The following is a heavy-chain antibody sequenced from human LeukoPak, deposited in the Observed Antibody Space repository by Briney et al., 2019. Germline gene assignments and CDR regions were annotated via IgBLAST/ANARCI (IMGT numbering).Heavy chain of an antibody. CDR1: GFTFSSSA. D-gene: IGHD2-2*01. J-gene: IGHJ6*02. Sequence: AGESLRLSCAASGFTFSSSAMHWVRQAPGKGLEWVAVIWYDGSNKYYADSVKGRLTISRDNSKNTLYLQMNSLRAEDTAVYYCARDGEGSSSMDYYYGMDVWGQGTTVTVSS. CDR3: ARDGEGSSSMDYYYGMDV. V-gene: IGHV3-33*08. CDR2: IWYDGSNK.